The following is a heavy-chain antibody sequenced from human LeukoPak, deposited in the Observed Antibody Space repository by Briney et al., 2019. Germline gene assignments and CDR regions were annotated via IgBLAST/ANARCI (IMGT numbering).Heavy chain of an antibody. Sequence: SETLSLTCTVSGVSITGYYWNWIRQPAGQGLEWIGRMHTSGSTNYSPSLKSRLTMSVDTSKTQFSLKLSSVTAADTAVYYCARDGGSGWYGAGYYYGMDVWGQGTTVTVSS. CDR3: ARDGGSGWYGAGYYYGMDV. CDR2: MHTSGST. V-gene: IGHV4-4*07. CDR1: GVSITGYY. J-gene: IGHJ6*02. D-gene: IGHD6-19*01.